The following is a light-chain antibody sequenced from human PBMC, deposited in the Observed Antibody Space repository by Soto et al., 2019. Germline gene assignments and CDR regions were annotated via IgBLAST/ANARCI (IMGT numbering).Light chain of an antibody. CDR3: QQYGTSPTWT. V-gene: IGKV3-20*01. CDR2: AAS. Sequence: EIVLTQSPGTLSLSPGERATLSCRASQSVTSNYLAWYQQKPGQAPRLLIYAASRRAPGIPDRFSAIGSGTDFTLTISRLETEDFAVYFCQQYGTSPTWTFCQGTKVDIK. CDR1: QSVTSNY. J-gene: IGKJ1*01.